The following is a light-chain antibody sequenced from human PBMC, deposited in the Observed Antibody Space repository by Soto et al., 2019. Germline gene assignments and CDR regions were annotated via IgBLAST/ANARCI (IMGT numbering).Light chain of an antibody. CDR2: DTS. CDR1: QDIKHY. CDR3: QQYDNLPIT. Sequence: DIHMTQSPSSLSASIGDRATITCQARQDIKHYLNWYQQKPGKAPNLLIYDTSVLETGVPSRFSGSKSGTDFTFTISSLQPEDVATYYCQQYDNLPITFGQGTRLEIK. V-gene: IGKV1-33*01. J-gene: IGKJ5*01.